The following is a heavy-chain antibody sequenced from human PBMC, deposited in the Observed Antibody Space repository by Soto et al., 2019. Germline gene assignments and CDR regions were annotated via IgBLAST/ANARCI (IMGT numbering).Heavy chain of an antibody. CDR3: ARGSGSSGYYYADYYYGMDV. CDR2: IIPTFGTA. CDR1: GGTFSSYA. Sequence: SVKVSCKASGGTFSSYAISWVRQAPGQGLEWMGGIIPTFGTANYAQKFQGRVTITADESTSTAYMELSSLRSEDTAVYYCARGSGSSGYYYADYYYGMDVWGQGTTVTVSS. J-gene: IGHJ6*02. D-gene: IGHD3-22*01. V-gene: IGHV1-69*13.